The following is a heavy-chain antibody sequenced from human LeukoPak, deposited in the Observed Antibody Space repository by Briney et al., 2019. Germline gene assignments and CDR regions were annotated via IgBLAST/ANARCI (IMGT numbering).Heavy chain of an antibody. Sequence: GGSLRLSCAASGFTFSSFAMSWVRQAPGRGLEWVSYISSSGSTIYYADSVKGRFTISRDNAKNSLYLQMNSLRAEDTAVYYCARDRGALLSGSLDYWGQGTLVTVSS. V-gene: IGHV3-48*04. CDR2: ISSSGSTI. J-gene: IGHJ4*02. CDR3: ARDRGALLSGSLDY. CDR1: GFTFSSFA. D-gene: IGHD1-26*01.